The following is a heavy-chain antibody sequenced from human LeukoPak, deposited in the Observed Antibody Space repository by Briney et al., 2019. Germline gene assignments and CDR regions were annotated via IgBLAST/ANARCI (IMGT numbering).Heavy chain of an antibody. V-gene: IGHV1-2*06. CDR3: AREAYSSPGLLPPYYYYYMDV. CDR2: INPNSGGT. J-gene: IGHJ6*03. D-gene: IGHD6-13*01. CDR1: GYTFTGYY. Sequence: GASVKVSCKASGYTFTGYYMHWVRQAPGQGLEWMGRINPNSGGTNYAQKFQGRVTMTRDTSISTAYMELSRLRSDDTAVYYCAREAYSSPGLLPPYYYYYMDVWGKGTTATVSS.